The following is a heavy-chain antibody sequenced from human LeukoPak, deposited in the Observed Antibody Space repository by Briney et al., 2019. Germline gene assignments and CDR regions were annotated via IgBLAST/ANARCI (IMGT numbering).Heavy chain of an antibody. CDR3: ARAAEYGDLDY. CDR1: GGSISSYY. Sequence: KASETPSLTCTVSGGSISSYYWSWIRQPPGKGLEWIGYIYYCGSTNYNPSLKSRVTISVDTSKNQFSLKLSSVTAADTAVYYCARAAEYGDLDYWGQGTLVTVSS. J-gene: IGHJ4*02. V-gene: IGHV4-59*01. D-gene: IGHD4-17*01. CDR2: IYYCGST.